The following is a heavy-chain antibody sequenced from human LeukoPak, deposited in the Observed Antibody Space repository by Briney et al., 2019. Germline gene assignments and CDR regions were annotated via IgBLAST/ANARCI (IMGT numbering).Heavy chain of an antibody. V-gene: IGHV3-7*05. Sequence: GRSLRLSCAASGFTFSDIWMTWVRQAPGRGLECVAHINQDGSEKYSVGSVRGRLTITRDNVKNSLFLQMNTLRAEDTAVYYCARSGMAVAATPWDWGQGTLVTVSS. CDR2: INQDGSEK. CDR1: GFTFSDIW. D-gene: IGHD6-19*01. J-gene: IGHJ1*01. CDR3: ARSGMAVAATPWD.